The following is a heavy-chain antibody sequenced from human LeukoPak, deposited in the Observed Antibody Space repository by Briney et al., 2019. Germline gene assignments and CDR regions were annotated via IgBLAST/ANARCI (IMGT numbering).Heavy chain of an antibody. CDR1: GFTFSSYV. V-gene: IGHV3-66*01. CDR2: IYSGGST. J-gene: IGHJ6*02. D-gene: IGHD3-22*01. Sequence: GGSLRLSCAASGFTFSSYVMSWVRQAPGKGLEWVSVIYSGGSTYYADSVKCRFTISRDNSKNTLYLQMNSLRAEDTAVYYCARDKRDSSGYYQRPFYYGMDVWGQGTTVTVSS. CDR3: ARDKRDSSGYYQRPFYYGMDV.